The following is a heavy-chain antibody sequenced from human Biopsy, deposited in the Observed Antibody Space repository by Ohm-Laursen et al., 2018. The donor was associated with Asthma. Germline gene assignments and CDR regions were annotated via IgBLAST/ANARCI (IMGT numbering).Heavy chain of an antibody. J-gene: IGHJ4*02. CDR1: GVSIRSYY. CDR2: IHYSGST. D-gene: IGHD2-15*01. V-gene: IGHV4-59*01. Sequence: SETLSRTCTVSGVSIRSYYWTWIRQPPGKGLEWIGNIHYSGSTYSNPSLKSRVTISVDTSKKQISLRLSSVIAADTAVYYCAGFCSGGNCPDHWGQGTLVTVSS. CDR3: AGFCSGGNCPDH.